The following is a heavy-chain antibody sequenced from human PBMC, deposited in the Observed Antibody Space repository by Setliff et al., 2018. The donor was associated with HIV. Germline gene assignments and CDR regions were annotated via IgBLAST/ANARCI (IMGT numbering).Heavy chain of an antibody. CDR1: GFTFSSYT. D-gene: IGHD2-2*01. CDR2: ISSSSYYI. J-gene: IGHJ4*02. Sequence: GGSLRLSCAASGFTFSSYTMNWVRQAPGKGLEWVSSISSSSYYIYYADSVKGRFTISRDNAKNSLFLQMQSLRVDDTAVYYCASHFGYCSSTSCEGYWGQGALVTVS. CDR3: ASHFGYCSSTSCEGY. V-gene: IGHV3-21*04.